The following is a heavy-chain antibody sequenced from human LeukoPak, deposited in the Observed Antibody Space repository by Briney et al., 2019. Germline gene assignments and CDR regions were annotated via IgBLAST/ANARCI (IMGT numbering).Heavy chain of an antibody. D-gene: IGHD5-18*01. CDR1: GGSFSSYY. Sequence: SPSETLSLTCTVYGGSFSSYYWSWIRQPPGKGLEWIGEINHSGSTNYNPSLKSRVTISVDTSKNQFSLKLSSVTAADTAVYYCARFGDTWIQLWSYFDYWGQGTLVTVSS. CDR2: INHSGST. J-gene: IGHJ4*02. V-gene: IGHV4-34*01. CDR3: ARFGDTWIQLWSYFDY.